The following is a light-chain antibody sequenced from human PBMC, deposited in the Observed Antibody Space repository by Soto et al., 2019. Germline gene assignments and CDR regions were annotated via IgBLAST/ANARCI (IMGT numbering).Light chain of an antibody. J-gene: IGKJ2*01. V-gene: IGKV3-20*01. CDR1: QSVSSSY. Sequence: EIVLTQSPGTLSLSPGARANLSCRASQSVSSSYLAWYQQKPGQAPSLLIYGASSRATGIPDRFSGSGSGTDFTLTISRLEPEDFAVYYCQQYGSSPETFGQGTKLEIK. CDR2: GAS. CDR3: QQYGSSPET.